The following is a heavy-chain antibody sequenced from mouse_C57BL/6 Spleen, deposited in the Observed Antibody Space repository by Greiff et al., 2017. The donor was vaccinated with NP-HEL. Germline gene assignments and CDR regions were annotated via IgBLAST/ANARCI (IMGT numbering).Heavy chain of an antibody. J-gene: IGHJ3*01. V-gene: IGHV1-52*01. CDR1: GYTFTSYW. D-gene: IGHD3-2*02. CDR3: AREDSSGLAWFAY. Sequence: VQLQQSGAELVRPGSSVKLSCKASGYTFTSYWMHWVKQRPIQGLEWIGNIDPSDSETHYNQKFKDKATLTVDKSSSTAYMQLSSLTSEDSAVYYCAREDSSGLAWFAYWGQGTLVTVSA. CDR2: IDPSDSET.